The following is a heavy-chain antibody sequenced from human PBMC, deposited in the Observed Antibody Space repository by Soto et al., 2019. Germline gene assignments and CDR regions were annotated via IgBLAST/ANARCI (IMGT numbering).Heavy chain of an antibody. J-gene: IGHJ6*02. D-gene: IGHD2-15*01. CDR1: GGTFSSYA. CDR3: ARGDVGYCSGGSCYSSVYDGMDV. CDR2: IIPIFGTA. Sequence: QVQLVQSGAEVKKPGSSVKVSCKASGGTFSSYAISWVRQAPGQGLEWMGGIIPIFGTANYAQKFQGRGTITADESTSTAYMELSSLRSEDTAVYYCARGDVGYCSGGSCYSSVYDGMDVWGQGTTVTVSS. V-gene: IGHV1-69*01.